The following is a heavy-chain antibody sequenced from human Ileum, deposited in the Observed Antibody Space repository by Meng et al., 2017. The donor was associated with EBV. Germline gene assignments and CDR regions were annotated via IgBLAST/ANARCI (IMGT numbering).Heavy chain of an antibody. V-gene: IGHV1-69*13. CDR1: GRSFSTHT. J-gene: IGHJ4*02. Sequence: QVQLVQSGAEGXXXXXXVXXXCKTSGRSFSTHTFSWVRQAPGQGLEWMGGLIAVFDKTKAAPRFQDRVTFTADESTSTAYMELSSLTFDDTAVYFCARGRRNEPLFDYWGQGTLVTVSS. D-gene: IGHD1-14*01. CDR3: ARGRRNEPLFDY. CDR2: LIAVFDKT.